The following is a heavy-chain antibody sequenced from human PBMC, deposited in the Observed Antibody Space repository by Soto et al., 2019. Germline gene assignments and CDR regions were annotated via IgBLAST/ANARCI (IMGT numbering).Heavy chain of an antibody. D-gene: IGHD5-18*01. J-gene: IGHJ4*02. CDR1: GYTFTSYA. CDR3: ARDPGYSYGYN. CDR2: INAGNGNT. Sequence: QVQLVQSGAEVKKPGASVKVSCKASGYTFTSYAMHWVRQAPGQRLEWMGWINAGNGNTKYSQKFQGRVTITRDTSASTAHMELSSLRSEDTAVYYCARDPGYSYGYNWGQGTLVTVSS. V-gene: IGHV1-3*01.